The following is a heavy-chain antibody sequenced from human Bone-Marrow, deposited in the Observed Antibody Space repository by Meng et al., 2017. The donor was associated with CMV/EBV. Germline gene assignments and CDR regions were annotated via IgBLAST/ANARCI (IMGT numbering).Heavy chain of an antibody. Sequence: GGSLRLSCAASGFTFSSYSMNWVRQAPGKGLEWVSSICSSSSYIYYADSVKGRITISRDNAKNSLYLQMNSLRAEDTAVYYCARVPRGQTGAYDYWGQGTLVTVSS. CDR3: ARVPRGQTGAYDY. V-gene: IGHV3-21*01. CDR1: GFTFSSYS. CDR2: ICSSSSYI. D-gene: IGHD3-10*01. J-gene: IGHJ4*02.